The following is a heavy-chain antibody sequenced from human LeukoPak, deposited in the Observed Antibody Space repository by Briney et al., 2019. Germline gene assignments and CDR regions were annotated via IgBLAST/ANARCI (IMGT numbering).Heavy chain of an antibody. Sequence: SVKVSCKASGGTFSSYAISWVRQAPGQGLEWMGGIIPIFGTANYAQKFQGRVTITADESTSTAYMELSSLRSEDTAVYYCARGRVVGLQLWGNWFDPWGQGTLVTVSS. CDR1: GGTFSSYA. V-gene: IGHV1-69*13. CDR3: ARGRVVGLQLWGNWFDP. J-gene: IGHJ5*02. CDR2: IIPIFGTA. D-gene: IGHD5-24*01.